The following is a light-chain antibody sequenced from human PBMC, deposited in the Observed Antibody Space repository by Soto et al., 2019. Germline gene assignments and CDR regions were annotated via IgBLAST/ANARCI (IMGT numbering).Light chain of an antibody. CDR2: EVS. Sequence: QSALTQPASVSGSPGQSITISCTGTSSDVGGYNYVSCYQQHPGKAPKLMIYEVSNRPSGVSNRFSGSKSGNTAPLTISGLQAEDEADYYCCSYTSSSPVVFGGGTKLTVL. V-gene: IGLV2-14*01. CDR1: SSDVGGYNY. J-gene: IGLJ2*01. CDR3: CSYTSSSPVV.